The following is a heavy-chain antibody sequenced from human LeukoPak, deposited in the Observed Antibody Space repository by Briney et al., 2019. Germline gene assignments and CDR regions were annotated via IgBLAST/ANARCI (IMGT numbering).Heavy chain of an antibody. Sequence: PGGSLRLSCAASGFTFSSYAMHWVRQAPGKGLEWVAVISYDGSNKYYADSVKGRFTISRDNSKNTLYLQMNSLRAEDTAVYYCARDKSTVTTEDAFDIWGQGTMVTVSS. CDR2: ISYDGSNK. D-gene: IGHD4-17*01. CDR3: ARDKSTVTTEDAFDI. V-gene: IGHV3-30*04. J-gene: IGHJ3*02. CDR1: GFTFSSYA.